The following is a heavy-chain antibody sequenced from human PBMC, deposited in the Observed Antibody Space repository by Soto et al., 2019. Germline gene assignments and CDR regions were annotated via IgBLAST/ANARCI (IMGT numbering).Heavy chain of an antibody. Sequence: TLSLTCTVSGGSISSGDYYWSWIRQPLGKGLEWIGYIYYSGSTYYNPSLKGRVTISVDTSKNQFSLKLSSVTDADTAVYYCARSARSCTSTTCYPLYYGLDVWGQGTTVTVS. D-gene: IGHD2-2*01. CDR3: ARSARSCTSTTCYPLYYGLDV. CDR1: GGSISSGDYY. CDR2: IYYSGST. V-gene: IGHV4-30-4*01. J-gene: IGHJ6*02.